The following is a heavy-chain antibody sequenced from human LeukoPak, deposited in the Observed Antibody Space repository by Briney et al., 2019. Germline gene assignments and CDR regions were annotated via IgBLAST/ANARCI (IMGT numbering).Heavy chain of an antibody. CDR1: GGSFSGYY. CDR3: ARGRTVARYYYYYYYMDV. CDR2: INHSGST. J-gene: IGHJ6*03. Sequence: SETLSLTCAVYGGSFSGYYWSWIRQPPGKGLEWIGEINHSGSTNYNPSLKSRVTISVDTSKNQFSLKLSSVTAADTAVYYCARGRTVARYYYYYYYMDVWAKGPRSPSP. V-gene: IGHV4-34*01. D-gene: IGHD4-11*01.